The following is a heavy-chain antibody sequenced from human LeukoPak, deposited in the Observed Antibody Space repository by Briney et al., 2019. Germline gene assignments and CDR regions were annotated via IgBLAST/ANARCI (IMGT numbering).Heavy chain of an antibody. D-gene: IGHD6-13*01. CDR2: INPNSGGT. CDR1: GYTFTGYY. J-gene: IGHJ6*02. Sequence: ASVKVSCKASGYTFTGYYMHWVRQAPGQGLEWMGWINPNSGGTNYAQKFQGRVTMTRDTSISTAYMELSRLRSDDTAVYYCARGYSSSWYGNYYYGMDVWGQGTTVTVSS. V-gene: IGHV1-2*02. CDR3: ARGYSSSWYGNYYYGMDV.